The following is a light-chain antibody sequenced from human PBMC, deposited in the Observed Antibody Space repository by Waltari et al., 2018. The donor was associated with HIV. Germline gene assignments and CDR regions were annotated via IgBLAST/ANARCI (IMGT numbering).Light chain of an antibody. CDR3: SSYAGSNNRWV. Sequence: QSALTQPPSASGSPGQSVTISCTGTSSDVGGYNYVSWYQHHPGKAPKLMIYEVSKRPSGVPDRFSGSKSGSTASLTVSGPQAEDEADYYCSSYAGSNNRWVFGGGTKLTAL. V-gene: IGLV2-8*01. J-gene: IGLJ3*02. CDR2: EVS. CDR1: SSDVGGYNY.